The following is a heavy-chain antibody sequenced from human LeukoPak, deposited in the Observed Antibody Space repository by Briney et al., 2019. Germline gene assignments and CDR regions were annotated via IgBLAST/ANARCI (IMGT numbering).Heavy chain of an antibody. CDR3: AKEVGGYDPNYYYYYYMNV. Sequence: GGSLRLSRAASGFTFSSYGMSWVRQAPGKGLEWVSAISGSGGSTYYADSVKGRFTISRDNSKNTLYLQMNSLRAEDTAVYYCAKEVGGYDPNYYYYYYMNVWGKGTTVTISS. J-gene: IGHJ6*03. CDR1: GFTFSSYG. D-gene: IGHD5-12*01. CDR2: ISGSGGST. V-gene: IGHV3-23*01.